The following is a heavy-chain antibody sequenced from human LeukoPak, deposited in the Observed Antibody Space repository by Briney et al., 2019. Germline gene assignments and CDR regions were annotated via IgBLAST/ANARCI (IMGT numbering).Heavy chain of an antibody. Sequence: SETLSLTCTVSGYSISSGYYWGWIRQPPGKGRGGFGGIYHSGSTYYNPSIKSRVIISVDTSKNQFSLKLSAVTAADTAVYYCARGNYGDYSGDYFDYWGQGTLVTVSS. J-gene: IGHJ4*02. CDR2: IYHSGST. V-gene: IGHV4-38-2*02. CDR1: GYSISSGYY. CDR3: ARGNYGDYSGDYFDY. D-gene: IGHD4-17*01.